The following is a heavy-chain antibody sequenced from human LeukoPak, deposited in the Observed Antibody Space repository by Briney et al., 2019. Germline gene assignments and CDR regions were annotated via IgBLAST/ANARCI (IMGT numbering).Heavy chain of an antibody. CDR1: GGSFSGYY. CDR3: ARGQKYNAYIAVAGDRFDY. CDR2: INHSGST. D-gene: IGHD6-19*01. J-gene: IGHJ4*02. Sequence: SETLSLTCAVYGGSFSGYYWSWIRQPPGKGLEWIGEINHSGSTNYNPSLKSRVTISVDTSKNQFSLKLSSVTAADTAVYYCARGQKYNAYIAVAGDRFDYWGQGTLVTVSS. V-gene: IGHV4-34*01.